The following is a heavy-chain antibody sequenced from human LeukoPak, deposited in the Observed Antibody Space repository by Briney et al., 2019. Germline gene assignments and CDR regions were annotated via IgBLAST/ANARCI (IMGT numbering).Heavy chain of an antibody. CDR2: IYYSGST. CDR3: ARIVGATGGGDDAFDI. V-gene: IGHV4-61*10. Sequence: PSQTLSLTCTVSGGSISSGSYYWSWIRQPAGKGLEWIGYIYYSGSTNYNPSLKSRVTISVDTSKNQFSLKLSSVTAADTAVYYCARIVGATGGGDDAFDIWGQGTMVTVSS. D-gene: IGHD1-26*01. J-gene: IGHJ3*02. CDR1: GGSISSGSYY.